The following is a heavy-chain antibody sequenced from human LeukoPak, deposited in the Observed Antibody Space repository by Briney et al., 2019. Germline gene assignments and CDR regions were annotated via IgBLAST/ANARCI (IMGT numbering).Heavy chain of an antibody. J-gene: IGHJ4*02. Sequence: GGFLRLSCAASGFTFSSYSMNWVRQAPGKGLEWVSSISSSSSYIYYADSVKGRFTISRDNAKNSLYLQMNSLRAEDTAVYYCARSGTAAGTGFDYWGQGTLVTVSS. V-gene: IGHV3-21*01. CDR2: ISSSSSYI. CDR1: GFTFSSYS. D-gene: IGHD6-13*01. CDR3: ARSGTAAGTGFDY.